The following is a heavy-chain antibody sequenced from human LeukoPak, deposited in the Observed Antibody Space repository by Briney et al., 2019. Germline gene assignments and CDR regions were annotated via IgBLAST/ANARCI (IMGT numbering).Heavy chain of an antibody. CDR2: INWNGGST. V-gene: IGHV3-20*04. Sequence: GGSLRLSCAASGFNFRSYGMSWVRQAPGKGLEWVSGINWNGGSTGYADSVKGRFTISRDNAKNSLYLQMNSLRAEDTALYYCARAGLYNWNYEGTAYFDYWGRGTLVTVSS. CDR1: GFNFRSYG. J-gene: IGHJ4*02. CDR3: ARAGLYNWNYEGTAYFDY. D-gene: IGHD1-7*01.